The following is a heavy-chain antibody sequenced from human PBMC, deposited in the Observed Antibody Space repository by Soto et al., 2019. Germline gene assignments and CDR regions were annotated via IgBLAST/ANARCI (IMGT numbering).Heavy chain of an antibody. CDR1: GGTFSSYA. CDR2: IIPIFGTA. J-gene: IGHJ4*02. CDR3: ARAQYYDYVWGSYRPPRPSYYFDY. D-gene: IGHD3-16*02. Sequence: SVKVSCKASGGTFSSYAISWVRQAPGQGLEWMGGIIPIFGTANYAQKFQGRVTITADESTSTAYMELSSLRSEDTAVYYCARAQYYDYVWGSYRPPRPSYYFDYWGQGTLVTVSS. V-gene: IGHV1-69*13.